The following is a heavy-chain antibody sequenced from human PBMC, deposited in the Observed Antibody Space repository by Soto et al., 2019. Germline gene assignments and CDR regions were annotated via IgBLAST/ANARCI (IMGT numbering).Heavy chain of an antibody. Sequence: SGKVSCKSSVYTFTSYFITWVRQAPGQGLEWMGWISAYNGNTNYSHMLQGRVTMTTDTSTATAYMEMTSLRSHDTAVYYCARQNYYSCMDVWGQGTTVTVS. CDR1: VYTFTSYF. CDR2: ISAYNGNT. V-gene: IGHV1-18*01. CDR3: ARQNYYSCMDV. J-gene: IGHJ6*02.